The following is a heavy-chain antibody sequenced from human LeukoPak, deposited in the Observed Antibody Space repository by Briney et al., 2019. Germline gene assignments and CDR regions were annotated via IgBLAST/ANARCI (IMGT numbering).Heavy chain of an antibody. D-gene: IGHD2-15*01. J-gene: IGHJ6*03. CDR3: ARAGIRYCSGGSCYLEGHKETYYYYYYMDV. CDR1: GYTFTGYY. V-gene: IGHV1-2*02. CDR2: INPNSGGT. Sequence: ASVKVSCKASGYTFTGYYMHWVRQAPGQGLEWMGWINPNSGGTNYAQKFQGRVTMTTDTSTSTAYMELRSLRSDDTAVYYCARAGIRYCSGGSCYLEGHKETYYYYYYMDVWGKGTTVTISS.